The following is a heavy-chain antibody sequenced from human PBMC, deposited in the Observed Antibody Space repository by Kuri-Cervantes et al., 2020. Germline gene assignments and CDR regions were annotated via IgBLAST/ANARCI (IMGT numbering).Heavy chain of an antibody. D-gene: IGHD3-3*01. CDR1: GFTFSSYA. J-gene: IGHJ6*02. CDR2: ISGSGGST. Sequence: GGSLRLSCAASGFTFSSYAMSWVRQAPGKGLEWVSAISGSGGSTYYADSVKGRFTISRDNSKNTLYLQMNSLRAEDTAVYYCARDSVVTYYDFWSGYPASDYYYYGMDVWGQGTTVTVSS. V-gene: IGHV3-23*01. CDR3: ARDSVVTYYDFWSGYPASDYYYYGMDV.